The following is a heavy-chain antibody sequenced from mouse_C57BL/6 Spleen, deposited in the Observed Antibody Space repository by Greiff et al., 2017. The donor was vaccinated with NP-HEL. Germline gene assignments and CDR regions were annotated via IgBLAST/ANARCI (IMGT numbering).Heavy chain of an antibody. D-gene: IGHD1-1*01. Sequence: QVQLKESGAELVKPGASVKLSCKASGYTFTEYTIHWVKQRSGQGLEWIGWFYPGSGSIKYNEKFKDKATLTADKSSSTVYMELSRLTSEVSSVYFCAKHKYYYGSSYYAMDYWGQGTSVTVSS. CDR2: FYPGSGSI. V-gene: IGHV1-62-2*01. J-gene: IGHJ4*01. CDR3: AKHKYYYGSSYYAMDY. CDR1: GYTFTEYT.